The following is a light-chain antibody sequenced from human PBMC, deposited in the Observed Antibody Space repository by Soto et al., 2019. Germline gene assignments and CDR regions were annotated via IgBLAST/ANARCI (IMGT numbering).Light chain of an antibody. CDR1: SSDVGGYDS. V-gene: IGLV2-14*01. CDR2: EVN. J-gene: IGLJ3*02. Sequence: QSALTQPASVSGSPGQSITMSCTGTSSDVGGYDSVSWYQQHPGKAPKLLIYEVNNRPSGVSNRFSGSKSGNTASLTVSGLQAEDEPDYYCASYAGSIKTVFGGGTKLTVL. CDR3: ASYAGSIKTV.